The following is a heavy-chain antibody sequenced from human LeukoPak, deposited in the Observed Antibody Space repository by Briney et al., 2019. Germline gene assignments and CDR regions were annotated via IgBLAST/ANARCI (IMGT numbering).Heavy chain of an antibody. CDR2: ISWDGGGT. Sequence: PGGSLRLFCAASGFTFDDYAMHWVRQAPGKGLEGVSLISWDGGGTYYADTVKGRFTISRDNSKNSLYLQMNSLRAEDTALYYCAKDMAAYYYASGNIDYWGQGTLVTVSS. J-gene: IGHJ4*02. CDR3: AKDMAAYYYASGNIDY. D-gene: IGHD3-10*01. CDR1: GFTFDDYA. V-gene: IGHV3-43D*03.